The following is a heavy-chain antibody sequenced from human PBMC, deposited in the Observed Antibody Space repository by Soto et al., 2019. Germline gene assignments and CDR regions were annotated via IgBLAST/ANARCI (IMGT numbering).Heavy chain of an antibody. D-gene: IGHD6-19*01. J-gene: IGHJ5*02. CDR2: VSSHSSTT. CDR3: VRDASGGSYLNYFDL. V-gene: IGHV3-48*02. CDR1: GFSFSTYS. Sequence: GGSLRLSCAASGFSFSTYSMNWVRQAPGKGLEWVSYVSSHSSTTYYADSVKGRSSISRDNAENSLYLQMNSLRDEDTAVYYCVRDASGGSYLNYFDLWGQGTLVTVSS.